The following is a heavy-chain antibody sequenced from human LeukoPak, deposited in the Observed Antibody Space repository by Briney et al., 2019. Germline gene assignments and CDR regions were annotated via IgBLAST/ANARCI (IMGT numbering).Heavy chain of an antibody. D-gene: IGHD6-13*01. CDR1: GGSISSYY. CDR3: ARLDSFSLPATGTHFDY. J-gene: IGHJ4*02. Sequence: SETLSLTCTVSGGSISSYYWSWIRQPPGKGLEWIGYIYYSGSTNYNPSLMSRVTISVDTSKNQFSLKLSSVTAADTAVYFCARLDSFSLPATGTHFDYWGQGTLVTVSS. V-gene: IGHV4-59*01. CDR2: IYYSGST.